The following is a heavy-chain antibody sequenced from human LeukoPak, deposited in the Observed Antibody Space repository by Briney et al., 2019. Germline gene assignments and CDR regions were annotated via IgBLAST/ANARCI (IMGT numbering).Heavy chain of an antibody. CDR1: GFTFNRYW. CDR2: INSDGSST. V-gene: IGHV3-74*01. Sequence: GGSLRLSCVASGFTFNRYWMHWVRQAPGKGLVWVSGINSDGSSTTYADFVKGRFTISRDNAKNTLYLQMNSLRAEDTALYYCARDSLSGSYYFGYWGQGTLVTVSS. D-gene: IGHD3-10*01. J-gene: IGHJ4*02. CDR3: ARDSLSGSYYFGY.